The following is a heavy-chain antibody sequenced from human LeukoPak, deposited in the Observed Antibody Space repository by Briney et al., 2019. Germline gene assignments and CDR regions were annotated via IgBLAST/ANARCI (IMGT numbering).Heavy chain of an antibody. D-gene: IGHD3-16*01. V-gene: IGHV4-34*01. CDR3: ARGRATALWGYYYYGMDV. Sequence: SETLSLTCAVYGGSFSGYYWSWIRQPPGKGLEWIGEINHSGSTNYNPSLKSRVTISVDTSKNQFSLKLSSVTAADTAVYYCARGRATALWGYYYYGMDVWGQGTTVTVSS. J-gene: IGHJ6*02. CDR2: INHSGST. CDR1: GGSFSGYY.